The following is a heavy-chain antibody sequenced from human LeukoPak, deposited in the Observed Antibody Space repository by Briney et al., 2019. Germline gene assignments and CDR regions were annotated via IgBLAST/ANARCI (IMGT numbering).Heavy chain of an antibody. CDR3: AKVATWTHFDY. V-gene: IGHV3-23*01. CDR1: GFTFSNYG. CDR2: LSGTSDST. J-gene: IGHJ4*02. Sequence: PGGPLRLSCAASGFTFSNYGMSWVRQAPGKGLEWVSALSGTSDSTYYADSVKGRFSISRDNSKNTLYLQISSLRVEDTAVYYCAKVATWTHFDYWGQGILVTVSS. D-gene: IGHD3/OR15-3a*01.